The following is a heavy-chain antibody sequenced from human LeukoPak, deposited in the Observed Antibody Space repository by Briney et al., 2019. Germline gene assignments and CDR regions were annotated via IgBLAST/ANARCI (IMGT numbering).Heavy chain of an antibody. V-gene: IGHV4-39*01. D-gene: IGHD3-10*01. Sequence: TSETLSLICTVSGGSISSSSYYWGWIRQPPGKGLEWIGSIYYSGSTYYNPSLKSRVTISVDTSKNQFSLKLSSVTAADTAVYYCASQIRITMVRGVISPIDYWGQGTLVTVSS. J-gene: IGHJ4*02. CDR3: ASQIRITMVRGVISPIDY. CDR2: IYYSGST. CDR1: GGSISSSSYY.